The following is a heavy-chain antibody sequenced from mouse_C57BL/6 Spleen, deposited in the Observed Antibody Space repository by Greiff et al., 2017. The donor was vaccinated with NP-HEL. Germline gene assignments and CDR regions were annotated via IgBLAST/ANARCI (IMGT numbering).Heavy chain of an antibody. Sequence: VKLVESGPELVKPGASVKISCKASGYAFSSSWMNWVKQRPGKGLEWIGRIYPGDGDTNYNGKFKGKATLTADKSSSTAYMQLSSLTSEDSAVYFCARDYYSNYYAMDYWGQGTSVTVSS. V-gene: IGHV1-82*01. CDR3: ARDYYSNYYAMDY. D-gene: IGHD2-5*01. CDR2: IYPGDGDT. CDR1: GYAFSSSW. J-gene: IGHJ4*01.